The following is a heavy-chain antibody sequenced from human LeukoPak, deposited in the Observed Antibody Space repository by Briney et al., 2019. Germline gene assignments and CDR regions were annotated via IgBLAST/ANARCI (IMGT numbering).Heavy chain of an antibody. Sequence: GASVKVSCKASGGTFSSYAISWVRQAPGQGLEWMGGIIPIFGTANYAQKFQGRVTITADKSTSTAYMELSSLRSEDTAVYYCAMLGYSSGWSQAFDIWGQGTMVTVSS. D-gene: IGHD6-19*01. J-gene: IGHJ3*02. V-gene: IGHV1-69*06. CDR3: AMLGYSSGWSQAFDI. CDR2: IIPIFGTA. CDR1: GGTFSSYA.